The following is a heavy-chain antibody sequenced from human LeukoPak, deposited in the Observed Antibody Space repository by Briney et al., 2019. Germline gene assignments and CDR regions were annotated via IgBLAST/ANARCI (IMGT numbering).Heavy chain of an antibody. CDR3: AKSLGSRDAFDI. CDR1: GFTFDDYA. D-gene: IGHD3-16*01. J-gene: IGHJ3*02. CDR2: ISWNSGSI. V-gene: IGHV3-9*03. Sequence: GGSLRLSCAASGFTFDDYAMHWVRQAPGKGLEWVSGISWNSGSIGYADSVKGRFTISRDNAKNSLYLQMNSLRAEDMALYYCAKSLGSRDAFDIWGQGTMVTVSS.